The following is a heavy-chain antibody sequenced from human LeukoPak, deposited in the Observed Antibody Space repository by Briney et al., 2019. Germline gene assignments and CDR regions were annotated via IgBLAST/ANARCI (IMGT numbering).Heavy chain of an antibody. CDR3: YMDV. D-gene: IGHD3-10*01. CDR2: IRYDGSNK. Sequence: GGSLRLSCAASGFTFSSYGMHWVRQAPGKGLEWVAVIRYDGSNKYYADSVKGRFTISRDNYCAKDAWGWFGELLQLRLYYYYYMDVWGKGTTVTIS. V-gene: IGHV3-30*02. CDR1: GFTFSSYG. J-gene: IGHJ6*03.